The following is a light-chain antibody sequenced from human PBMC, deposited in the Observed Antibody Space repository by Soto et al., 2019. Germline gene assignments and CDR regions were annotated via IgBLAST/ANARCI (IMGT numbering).Light chain of an antibody. V-gene: IGLV1-47*01. CDR3: AAWDDSLSGVE. CDR1: SSNIGNNY. J-gene: IGLJ2*01. Sequence: QLVLTQPPSASGTPGQRVTISCSGSSSNIGNNYVYWYQQFPGTAPKLLIYMNDRRPSGVPDRFSGSKSGNSASLAISGLRSEDEADYYCAAWDDSLSGVEFGGGTKLTVL. CDR2: MND.